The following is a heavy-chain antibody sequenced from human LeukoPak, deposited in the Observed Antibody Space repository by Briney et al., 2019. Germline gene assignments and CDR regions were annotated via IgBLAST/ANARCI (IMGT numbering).Heavy chain of an antibody. CDR3: ARGRRLGSGSIWFDP. Sequence: SETLSLTCAVYGGSFSGYYWSWIRQPPGKGLEWIGYIYYSGSTNYNPSLKSRVTISVDTSKNQFSLKLSSVTAADTAVYYCARGRRLGSGSIWFDPWGQGTLVTVSS. J-gene: IGHJ5*02. D-gene: IGHD3-10*02. CDR2: IYYSGST. CDR1: GGSFSGYY. V-gene: IGHV4-59*01.